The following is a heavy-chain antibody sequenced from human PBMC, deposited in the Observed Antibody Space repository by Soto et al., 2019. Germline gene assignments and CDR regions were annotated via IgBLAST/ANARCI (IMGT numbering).Heavy chain of an antibody. V-gene: IGHV3-30*04. Sequence: QVHLVESGGGVVQPGKSLRLSCEGSGFSFSQYAINWVRQAPGKGLEWVAVISYDGRKTHYADFVKGRFTVSRDNSKNDLYLQMSRLRDDDTATYFCARVIGMRNPDHNCGYSASWGQGTLVIVSS. CDR3: ARVIGMRNPDHNCGYSAS. CDR1: GFSFSQYA. J-gene: IGHJ5*02. D-gene: IGHD3-22*01. CDR2: ISYDGRKT.